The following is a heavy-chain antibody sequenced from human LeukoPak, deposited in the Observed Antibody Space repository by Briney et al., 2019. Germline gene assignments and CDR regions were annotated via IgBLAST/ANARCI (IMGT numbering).Heavy chain of an antibody. J-gene: IGHJ4*02. CDR2: ISGSGST. V-gene: IGHV3-23*01. CDR1: GFTFSSYW. CDR3: ATTGYSSRNY. D-gene: IGHD6-13*01. Sequence: GGSLRLSCAASGFTFSSYWMHWVRQAPGKGLEWVSAISGSGSTYYADSVKGRFTISRDNSKNTLYLRMNSLRAEDTAVYYCATTGYSSRNYWGQGTQVTVSS.